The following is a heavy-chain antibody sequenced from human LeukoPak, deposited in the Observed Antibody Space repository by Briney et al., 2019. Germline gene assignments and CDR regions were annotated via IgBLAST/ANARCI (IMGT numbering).Heavy chain of an antibody. CDR2: IFDSGST. CDR3: AKSTQGYYNWFDP. CDR1: GFTVSSNY. V-gene: IGHV3-53*01. J-gene: IGHJ5*02. D-gene: IGHD5-18*01. Sequence: PGGSLRLSCAASGFTVSSNYMSWVRQAPGKGLEWVSVIFDSGSTHYADSVKGRFTISRDNSKNTVYLQMNSLRAEDTAVYYCAKSTQGYYNWFDPWGQGTLVTVSS.